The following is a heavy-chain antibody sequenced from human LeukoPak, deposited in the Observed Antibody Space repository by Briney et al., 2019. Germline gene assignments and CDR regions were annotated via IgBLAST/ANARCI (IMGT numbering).Heavy chain of an antibody. V-gene: IGHV4-38-2*02. D-gene: IGHD5-24*01. CDR3: ARVDQYNCFDY. Sequence: PSETLSLTCTVSGYSISSGYYWGWIRQPPGKGLEWIGSIYHSGSTYYNPSLKSRVTISVDTSKDQFSLKLSSVTAADTAVYYCARVDQYNCFDYWGQGTLVTVSS. CDR2: IYHSGST. J-gene: IGHJ4*02. CDR1: GYSISSGYY.